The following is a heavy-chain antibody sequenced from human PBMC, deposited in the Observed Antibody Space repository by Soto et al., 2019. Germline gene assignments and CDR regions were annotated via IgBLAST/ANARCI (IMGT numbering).Heavy chain of an antibody. CDR3: ARLRGQQMIYYYFEY. J-gene: IGHJ4*02. CDR2: ISPSGTST. V-gene: IGHV3-48*02. CDR1: GFTFSGYA. Sequence: EVQLVESGGALVQPGGSLRLSCAASGFTFSGYAMNWVRQSPGKGLEWVSSISPSGTSTYDADSMKGRFTISRDNAKNSLYLQMSSLRDEDTAVYYCARLRGQQMIYYYFEYWGQGTLVTVSS. D-gene: IGHD1-1*01.